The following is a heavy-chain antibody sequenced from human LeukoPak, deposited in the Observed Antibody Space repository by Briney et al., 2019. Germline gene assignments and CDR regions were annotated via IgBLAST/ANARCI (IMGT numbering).Heavy chain of an antibody. CDR1: GGTFSSYA. D-gene: IGHD3-10*01. Sequence: GASVKVSCKASGGTFSSYAISWVRQAPGQGLEWMGRIIPILGIANYAQKFQGRVTITADKSTSTAYMELSSLRSEDTAVYYCAGDYYGSGSPGGYWGQGTLVTVSS. J-gene: IGHJ4*02. V-gene: IGHV1-69*04. CDR2: IIPILGIA. CDR3: AGDYYGSGSPGGY.